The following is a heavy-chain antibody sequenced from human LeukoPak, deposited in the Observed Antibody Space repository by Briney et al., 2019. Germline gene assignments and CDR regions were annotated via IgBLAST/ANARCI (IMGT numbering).Heavy chain of an antibody. CDR1: GFTFSSYS. D-gene: IGHD4/OR15-4a*01. Sequence: GSLRLSCAASGFTFSSYSMNWVRQAPGKGLEWVSSISSSSSYIYYADSVKGRLTISRDNAKNSLYLQMNSLRAEDTAVYYCSLNKGPFDIWGQGTMVTVSS. CDR2: ISSSSSYI. CDR3: SLNKGPFDI. J-gene: IGHJ3*02. V-gene: IGHV3-21*01.